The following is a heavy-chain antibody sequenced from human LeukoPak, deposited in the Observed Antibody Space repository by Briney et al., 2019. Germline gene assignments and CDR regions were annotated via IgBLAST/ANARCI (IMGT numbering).Heavy chain of an antibody. V-gene: IGHV3-74*01. D-gene: IGHD6-6*01. CDR2: INSDESNT. Sequence: GGSLRLSCAASGFTFSSYGMHWVRHAPGKGLVWVSHINSDESNTNYADSVKGRFTISRDNAKNTLYLQMNNLRAEDTAVYFCARLWDSSSSRHFDYWGQGTLVTVSS. CDR1: GFTFSSYG. CDR3: ARLWDSSSSRHFDY. J-gene: IGHJ4*02.